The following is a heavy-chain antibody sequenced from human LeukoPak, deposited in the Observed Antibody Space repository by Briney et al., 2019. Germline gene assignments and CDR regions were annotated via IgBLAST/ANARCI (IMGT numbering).Heavy chain of an antibody. Sequence: PSETLSLTCTVSGGSISSYYWSWIRQPPGKGLEWIGYIYYSGSTNYNPSLKSRVTISVDTSKNQLSLKLSSVTAADTAVYYCARLELAAAGTLDYWGQGTLVTVSS. CDR2: IYYSGST. V-gene: IGHV4-59*01. D-gene: IGHD6-13*01. CDR1: GGSISSYY. CDR3: ARLELAAAGTLDY. J-gene: IGHJ4*02.